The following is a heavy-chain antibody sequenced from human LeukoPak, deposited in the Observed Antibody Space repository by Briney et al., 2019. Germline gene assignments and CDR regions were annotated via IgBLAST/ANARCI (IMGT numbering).Heavy chain of an antibody. V-gene: IGHV3-74*01. J-gene: IGHJ4*02. CDR2: INTDGSTT. CDR3: ARDPVGAAGDFDY. Sequence: GGSLRLSCAASGFTFSSYWIHWVRQAPGKGLVWVSRINTDGSTTNYADSVKGRFTMSRDNAKNTLYLQMNSLRAEDTALYYCARDPVGAAGDFDYWGQGTLVTVAS. CDR1: GFTFSSYW. D-gene: IGHD1-26*01.